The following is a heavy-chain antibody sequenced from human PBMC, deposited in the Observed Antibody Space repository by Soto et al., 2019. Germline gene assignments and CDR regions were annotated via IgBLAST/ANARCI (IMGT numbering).Heavy chain of an antibody. CDR1: EFTLSTYW. Sequence: EVQLVESGGELVQPGGSLRLSCVGAEFTLSTYWMHWVRQAPGRGLVWVSRINEDGTRTVYADSVKGRFTISRDDATNTLYLQLNSLRAEDTAVYYCVREDSNLDAFDVWGQGTMVTVSS. J-gene: IGHJ3*01. CDR3: VREDSNLDAFDV. D-gene: IGHD4-4*01. CDR2: INEDGTRT. V-gene: IGHV3-74*01.